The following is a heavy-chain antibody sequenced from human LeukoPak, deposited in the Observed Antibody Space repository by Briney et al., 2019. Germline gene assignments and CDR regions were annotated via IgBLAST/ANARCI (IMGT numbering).Heavy chain of an antibody. CDR1: GFTFSSYA. D-gene: IGHD3-10*01. CDR2: ISYDGSNK. J-gene: IGHJ6*02. V-gene: IGHV3-30-3*01. Sequence: GGSLRLSCAASGFTFSSYAMNWVRQAPGKGLEWVAFISYDGSNKYYADSVKGRFTISRDNSKNTLYLQMNSLRAEDTAVYYCASQGGLLWFGELSGGMDVWGQGTTLTVSS. CDR3: ASQGGLLWFGELSGGMDV.